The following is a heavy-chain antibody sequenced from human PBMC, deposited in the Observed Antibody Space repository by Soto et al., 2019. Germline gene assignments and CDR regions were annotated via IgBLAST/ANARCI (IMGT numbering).Heavy chain of an antibody. CDR2: IIPIFGTA. Sequence: QVQLVQSGAEVKKPGSSVKVSCKASGGTFSSYAISWVRQAPGQGLEWMGGIIPIFGTANYAQKFQGRVTITADESTSTAYMELSSLRSEDTAVYYCARGGYCSGGSCYKTEGYGMDVWGQVTTVTVSS. CDR1: GGTFSSYA. V-gene: IGHV1-69*12. D-gene: IGHD2-15*01. J-gene: IGHJ6*02. CDR3: ARGGYCSGGSCYKTEGYGMDV.